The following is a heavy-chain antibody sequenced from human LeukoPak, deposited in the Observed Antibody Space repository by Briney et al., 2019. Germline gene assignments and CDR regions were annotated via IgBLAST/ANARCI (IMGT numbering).Heavy chain of an antibody. CDR2: IYYSGST. J-gene: IGHJ5*02. V-gene: IGHV4-59*01. CDR1: GGSISSYY. D-gene: IGHD6-13*01. Sequence: PSETLSLTCTVSGGSISSYYWSWIRQPPGKGLEWIGYIYYSGSTNYNPSLKSRVTISVDTSKNQFSLKLSSVTAADTAVYYCVRDPAGLNWFDPWGQGTLVTVSS. CDR3: VRDPAGLNWFDP.